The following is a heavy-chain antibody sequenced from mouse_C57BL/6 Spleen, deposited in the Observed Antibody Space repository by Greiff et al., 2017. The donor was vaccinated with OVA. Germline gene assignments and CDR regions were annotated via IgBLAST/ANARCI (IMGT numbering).Heavy chain of an antibody. V-gene: IGHV14-4*01. CDR1: GFNIKDDY. CDR2: IDPENGDT. J-gene: IGHJ3*01. CDR3: TVYDPWFAY. Sequence: VQLQQSGAELVRPGASVKLSCTASGFNIKDDYMHWVKQRPEQGLEWIGWIDPENGDTEYASKFQGKATITADTSSNTAYLQLSSLTSEDTAVYYCTVYDPWFAYWGQGTLVTVSA. D-gene: IGHD2-3*01.